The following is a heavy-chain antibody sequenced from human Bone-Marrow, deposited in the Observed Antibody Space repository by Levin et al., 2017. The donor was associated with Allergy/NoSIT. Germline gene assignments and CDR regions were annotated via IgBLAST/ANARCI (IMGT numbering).Heavy chain of an antibody. CDR3: ARDDSTTWYGGIDY. Sequence: AASVKVSCKASGYSFSSYGLHWVRQAPGQRPEWMGWINAGGGNTEYSQKFQGRVTITRDTSANTAFMELSDLRSEDTAVYYCARDDSTTWYGGIDYWGQGTLVSVSS. CDR1: GYSFSSYG. D-gene: IGHD3-10*01. V-gene: IGHV1-3*01. J-gene: IGHJ4*02. CDR2: INAGGGNT.